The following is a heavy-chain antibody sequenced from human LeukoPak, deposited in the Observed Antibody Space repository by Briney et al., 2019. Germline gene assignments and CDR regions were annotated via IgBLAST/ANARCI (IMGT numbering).Heavy chain of an antibody. CDR1: GLTFENFA. J-gene: IGHJ4*02. V-gene: IGHV3-23*05. CDR3: AKTRGSGSHTQYHFDK. CDR2: ILRSGSP. Sequence: GGSLRLSCKVSGLTFENFAMTWFRQAPRKGLQWVSTILRSGSPYYADSVKGRFTISRDNSKDTVYPQMNSLRVEDTALYYCAKTRGSGSHTQYHFDKWGQGTLVTVSS. D-gene: IGHD1-26*01.